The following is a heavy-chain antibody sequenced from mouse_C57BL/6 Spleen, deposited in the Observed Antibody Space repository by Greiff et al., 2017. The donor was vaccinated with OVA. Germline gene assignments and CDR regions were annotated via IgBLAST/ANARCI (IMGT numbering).Heavy chain of an antibody. CDR1: GFTFSDYY. V-gene: IGHV5-16*01. J-gene: IGHJ1*03. Sequence: EVKVVESEGGLVQPGSSMKLSRTASGFTFSDYYMAWVRQVPEKGLEWVANINYDGSSTYYLDSLKSRFIISRDNAKNILYLQMSSLKSEDTATYYCARVYYGSPYWYFDVWGTGTTVTVSS. CDR2: INYDGSST. D-gene: IGHD1-1*01. CDR3: ARVYYGSPYWYFDV.